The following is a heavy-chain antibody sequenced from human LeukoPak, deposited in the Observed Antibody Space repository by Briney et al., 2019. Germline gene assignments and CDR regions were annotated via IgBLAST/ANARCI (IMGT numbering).Heavy chain of an antibody. CDR1: GYTFTSYA. CDR2: MNPNSGNT. CDR3: ALSVAGTGYA. J-gene: IGHJ5*02. V-gene: IGHV1-8*02. Sequence: ASVKVSCKASGYTFTSYAMHWVRQATGQGLEWMGWMNPNSGNTGYAQKFQGRVTMTRNTSISTAYMELSSLRSEDTAVYYCALSVAGTGYAWGQGTLVTVSS. D-gene: IGHD6-19*01.